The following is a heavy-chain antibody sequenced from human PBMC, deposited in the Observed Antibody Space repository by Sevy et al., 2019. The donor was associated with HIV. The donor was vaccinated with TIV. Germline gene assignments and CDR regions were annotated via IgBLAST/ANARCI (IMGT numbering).Heavy chain of an antibody. V-gene: IGHV1-46*01. CDR2: INPSGGST. J-gene: IGHJ6*02. CDR1: GYTFTSYY. CDR3: ARGPVVVTEDYYYYYGMDV. Sequence: ASVKVSCKASGYTFTSYYMHWVRQAPGQGLEWMGIINPSGGSTSYAQKFQGRVTMTRDTSTGTVYMELSSLGSEDTAVYYCARGPVVVTEDYYYYYGMDVWGQGTTVTVSS. D-gene: IGHD2-21*02.